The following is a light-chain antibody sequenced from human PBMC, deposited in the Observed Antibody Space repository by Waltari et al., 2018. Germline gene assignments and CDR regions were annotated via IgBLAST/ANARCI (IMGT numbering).Light chain of an antibody. CDR3: ATWDDSLNGL. Sequence: QSVLTQPPSVSGTPGQRVSFSCSGSSSNIGSKSVNWYQQVPGTAPKLLIYSNKQRPSGVPDRFSGSKSGTSASLAISGLQSEDEADYYCATWDDSLNGLFGGGTRLTVL. CDR2: SNK. V-gene: IGLV1-44*01. J-gene: IGLJ2*01. CDR1: SSNIGSKS.